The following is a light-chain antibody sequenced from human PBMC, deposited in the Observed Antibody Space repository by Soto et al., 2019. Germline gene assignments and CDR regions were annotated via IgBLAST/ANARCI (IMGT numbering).Light chain of an antibody. V-gene: IGKV3-20*01. CDR3: HQYGSAFYS. CDR2: RAS. Sequence: EIVLTQSPDTLSLSPGERATFSCRASQSVTSGYLAWYQQKPGQAPRLLIYRASSRATGIPDRFSGSGSGTEFTLTVSRLEPEDFAVYYCHQYGSAFYSFGQGTKLEIK. CDR1: QSVTSGY. J-gene: IGKJ2*03.